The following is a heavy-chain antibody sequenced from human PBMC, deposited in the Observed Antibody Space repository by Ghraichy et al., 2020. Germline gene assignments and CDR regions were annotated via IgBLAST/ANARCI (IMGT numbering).Heavy chain of an antibody. D-gene: IGHD5-18*01. V-gene: IGHV4-4*09. Sequence: SETLSLTCTVSDGSINNYYWSWVRQSPGKGLEWIGYIFISGTTNYNPSLQSRVTMSVDPSQNQISLKLRSGTAAHTAVYYCARIILDHTALDSWGQGTLVSVSS. CDR1: DGSINNYY. CDR3: ARIILDHTALDS. J-gene: IGHJ4*02. CDR2: IFISGTT.